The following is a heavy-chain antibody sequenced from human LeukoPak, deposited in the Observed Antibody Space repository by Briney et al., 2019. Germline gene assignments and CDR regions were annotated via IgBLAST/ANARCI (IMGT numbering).Heavy chain of an antibody. V-gene: IGHV3-23*01. CDR3: AREQFYGTIVVPTDIPPRIGY. J-gene: IGHJ4*02. CDR2: IDDNGGST. Sequence: GGSLRLSCAASGFTFSTYAMTWVREAPGKGLEWVSIIDDNGGSTYYADSVKGRFTISRDNSKNTLYLYMNSLRADDPAVYYCAREQFYGTIVVPTDIPPRIGYWGQGTLVTVSS. D-gene: IGHD2-2*01. CDR1: GFTFSTYA.